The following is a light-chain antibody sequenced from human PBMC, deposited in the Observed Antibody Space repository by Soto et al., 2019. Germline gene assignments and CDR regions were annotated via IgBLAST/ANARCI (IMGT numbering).Light chain of an antibody. Sequence: ELTQPPSVSVAPGQTARITCGGDNIGSRSVHWYQQKPGQAPVLVVYDDRDRPSGIPDRFSGSNSGNTATLTISRVEAGDEADFYCQVWISDHLVFGGGTKVTVL. J-gene: IGLJ3*02. V-gene: IGLV3-21*02. CDR3: QVWISDHLV. CDR1: NIGSRS. CDR2: DDR.